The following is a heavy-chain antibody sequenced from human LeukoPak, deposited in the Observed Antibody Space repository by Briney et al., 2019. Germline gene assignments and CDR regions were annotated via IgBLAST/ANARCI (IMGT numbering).Heavy chain of an antibody. CDR3: AKGPIFGVVIIYFDY. Sequence: GGSLRLSCAASGSTFSSYAMSWVRQAPGKGLEWVSAISGSGGSTYYADSVKGRFTISRDNSKNTLYLQMNSLRAEDTAVYYCAKGPIFGVVIIYFDYWGQGTLVTVSS. J-gene: IGHJ4*02. CDR2: ISGSGGST. V-gene: IGHV3-23*01. CDR1: GSTFSSYA. D-gene: IGHD3-3*01.